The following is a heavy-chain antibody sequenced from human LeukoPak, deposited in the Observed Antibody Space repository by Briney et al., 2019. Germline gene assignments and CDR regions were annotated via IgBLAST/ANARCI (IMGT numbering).Heavy chain of an antibody. CDR3: ARATPLLWFGESSMGMGYFDY. V-gene: IGHV3-23*01. D-gene: IGHD3-10*01. Sequence: PGGSLRLSCAASEFTFSNDAMNWVRQAPGKGLEWVPVISESGSGTYYADSVKGRFTISRDNSGNTLYLQMNSLRAEDTAVYYCARATPLLWFGESSMGMGYFDYWGQGTLVTVSS. CDR1: EFTFSNDA. CDR2: ISESGSGT. J-gene: IGHJ4*02.